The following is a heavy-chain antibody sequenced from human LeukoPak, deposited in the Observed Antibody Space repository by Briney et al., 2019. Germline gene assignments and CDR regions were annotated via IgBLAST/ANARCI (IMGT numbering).Heavy chain of an antibody. CDR1: GFTFSDFW. Sequence: SVRLSCAASGFTFSDFWMCWVRQDPGKGPEGVANKNQDGREHYYVASVKGRFTISRDNAKNSLSLQMNNQRAEDTAVYYCTKGRSNHYWGQGTLVTVST. D-gene: IGHD3-10*01. CDR3: TKGRSNHY. V-gene: IGHV3-7*01. J-gene: IGHJ4*02. CDR2: KNQDGREH.